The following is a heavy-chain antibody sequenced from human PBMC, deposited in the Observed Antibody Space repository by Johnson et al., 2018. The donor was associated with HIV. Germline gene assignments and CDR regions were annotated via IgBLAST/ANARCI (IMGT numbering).Heavy chain of an antibody. CDR3: ARGVKQQLSVVDAFGI. CDR2: ISYDGTNK. CDR1: GFTFSNYG. Sequence: QMQLVESGGGVVQPGGSLRLSCAASGFTFSNYGMHWVRQAPGKGLEWVALISYDGTNKYYADSAKGRFTISRDNSRNTRYLQMNSRGGEDTAAYSGARGVKQQLSVVDAFGIWGQGTRATFSS. V-gene: IGHV3-30*19. D-gene: IGHD6-13*01. J-gene: IGHJ3*02.